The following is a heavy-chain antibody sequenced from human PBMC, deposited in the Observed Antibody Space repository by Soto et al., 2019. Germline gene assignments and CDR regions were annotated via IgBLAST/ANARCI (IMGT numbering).Heavy chain of an antibody. Sequence: PSEPLSLTCAVYVGSFSGYYWSWIRQPPGKGLELIGEINHSVSTNYNPSLKSRVTITRDTSITTAYMELSRLRSDDTAVYYCARESDSSSSFYGMDVWGQGTTVTVSS. J-gene: IGHJ6*02. D-gene: IGHD6-6*01. CDR3: ARESDSSSSFYGMDV. CDR1: VGSFSGYY. V-gene: IGHV4-34*01. CDR2: INHSVST.